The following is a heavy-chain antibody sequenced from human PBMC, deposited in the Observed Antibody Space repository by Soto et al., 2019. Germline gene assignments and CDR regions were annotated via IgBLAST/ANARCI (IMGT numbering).Heavy chain of an antibody. CDR3: ARDRSGILTGPSDY. D-gene: IGHD3-9*01. J-gene: IGHJ4*02. Sequence: EVQLVESGGGWVQPGGSLRLSCAASGFSVSSNYMTWVRQAPGKGLEWVSVIYSDGTTYYTESVKGYFTISRDNSKNAVYLQMNDLSAEDTAVYYCARDRSGILTGPSDYWGQGTLVTVSS. CDR2: IYSDGTT. CDR1: GFSVSSNY. V-gene: IGHV3-66*01.